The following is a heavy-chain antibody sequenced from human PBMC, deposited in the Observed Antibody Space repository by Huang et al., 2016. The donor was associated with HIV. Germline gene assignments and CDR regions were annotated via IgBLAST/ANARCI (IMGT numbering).Heavy chain of an antibody. V-gene: IGHV3-7*01. J-gene: IGHJ3*02. CDR1: EFSFRTYL. Sequence: EVQLVASGGVLVQPGVSLRLSCAASEFSFRTYLMMWLRQVPGKGLEWVASIKEDGGQKDYLDSGKGRCIISRDNSKHSLYLQMNNLRTEDTAIYYCASDPVIKAFDIWGQGTMVTVSS. CDR2: IKEDGGQK. CDR3: ASDPVIKAFDI.